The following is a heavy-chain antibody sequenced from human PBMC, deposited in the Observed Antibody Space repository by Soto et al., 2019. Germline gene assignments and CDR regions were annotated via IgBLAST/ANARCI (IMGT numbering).Heavy chain of an antibody. Sequence: SETLSLTCTVSGGSISSSSYYWGWIRQPPGKGLEWIGSIYYSGSTYYNPSLKSRVTISVDTSKNQFSLKLSSVTAADTAVYYCARIHCTNGVCYTGDYYMDVSGKGTTVTVSS. J-gene: IGHJ6*03. V-gene: IGHV4-39*01. CDR3: ARIHCTNGVCYTGDYYMDV. D-gene: IGHD2-8*01. CDR1: GGSISSSSYY. CDR2: IYYSGST.